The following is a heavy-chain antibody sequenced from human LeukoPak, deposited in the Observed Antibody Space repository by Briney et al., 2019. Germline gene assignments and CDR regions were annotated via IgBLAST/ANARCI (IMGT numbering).Heavy chain of an antibody. Sequence: PGGSLRLSCAASGFTFNSYWMSWVRQAPGKGLEWVANIKQDGSEKYYVDSVKGRFTISRDNAKNSLYLQMNSLRAEDTAVYYYAREGCSGGSCYFDYWGQGTLVTVSS. CDR3: AREGCSGGSCYFDY. J-gene: IGHJ4*02. V-gene: IGHV3-7*05. CDR2: IKQDGSEK. CDR1: GFTFNSYW. D-gene: IGHD2-15*01.